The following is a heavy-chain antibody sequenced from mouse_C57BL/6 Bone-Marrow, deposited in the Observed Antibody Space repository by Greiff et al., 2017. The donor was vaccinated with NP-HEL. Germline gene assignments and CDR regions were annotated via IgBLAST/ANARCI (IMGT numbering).Heavy chain of an antibody. CDR1: GYTFTSYW. D-gene: IGHD1-1*01. J-gene: IGHJ2*01. V-gene: IGHV1-53*01. Sequence: QVQLQQPGAELVKPGASVKLSCKASGYTFTSYWMHWVKQRPGQGLEWIGNINPSNGGTNYNEKFKSKATLTVDKSSSTAYMQLSSLTSEDSAVYYCARGFTTVVAHYFDYWGQGTTLTVSS. CDR3: ARGFTTVVAHYFDY. CDR2: INPSNGGT.